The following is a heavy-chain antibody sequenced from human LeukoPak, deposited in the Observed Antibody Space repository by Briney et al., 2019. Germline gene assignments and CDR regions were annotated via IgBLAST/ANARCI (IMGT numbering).Heavy chain of an antibody. D-gene: IGHD3-22*01. CDR3: ARRSDYYDSSGYYVPY. Sequence: SVKVSCKASGGTFSSYTISWVRQAPGQGLEWMGRIIPILGIANYAQKFQGRVTITADKSTSTAYMELSSLRSEDTAVYYCARRSDYYDSSGYYVPYWGQGTLVTVSS. CDR2: IIPILGIA. CDR1: GGTFSSYT. J-gene: IGHJ4*02. V-gene: IGHV1-69*02.